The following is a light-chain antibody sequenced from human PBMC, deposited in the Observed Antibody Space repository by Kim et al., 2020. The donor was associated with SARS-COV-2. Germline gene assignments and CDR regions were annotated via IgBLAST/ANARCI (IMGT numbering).Light chain of an antibody. CDR1: NIGSKS. CDR2: YDS. V-gene: IGLV3-21*04. CDR3: QVWDSSSVHRV. J-gene: IGLJ3*02. Sequence: SYELTQPPSVSLAPGKTARITCGGNNIGSKSVHWYQQKPARAPVLVIYYDSDRPSGIPERFSGSNSGNTATLTISRVEAGDEADYYCQVWDSSSVHRVFGGGTQLTVL.